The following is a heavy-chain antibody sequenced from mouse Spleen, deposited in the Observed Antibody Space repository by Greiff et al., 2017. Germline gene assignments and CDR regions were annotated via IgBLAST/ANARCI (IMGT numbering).Heavy chain of an antibody. J-gene: IGHJ2*01. D-gene: IGHD2-1*01. CDR3: ARGYGNLDY. CDR1: GFTFSSYA. Sequence: EVQVVESGGGLVKLGGSLKLSCAASGFTFSSYAMSWVRQTPEKRLEWVATISSGGGNTYYPDSVKGRFTISRDNAKNTLYLQMSSLKSEDTAMYYCARGYGNLDYWGQGTTLTVSS. CDR2: ISSGGGNT. V-gene: IGHV5-9-3*01.